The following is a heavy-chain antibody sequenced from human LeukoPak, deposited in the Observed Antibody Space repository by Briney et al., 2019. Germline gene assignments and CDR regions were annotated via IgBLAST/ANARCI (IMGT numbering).Heavy chain of an antibody. J-gene: IGHJ4*02. CDR2: ISYSGST. Sequence: SETLSLTCTVSGVSISSYYWSWIRQPPGKGLEWIGFISYSGSTYHNPSLKSRVTMSVDTSKNQFSLNLRSVTAADTAVYYCARDRYSYGFWGQGILVTVSS. CDR1: GVSISSYY. CDR3: ARDRYSYGF. V-gene: IGHV4-59*01. D-gene: IGHD5-18*01.